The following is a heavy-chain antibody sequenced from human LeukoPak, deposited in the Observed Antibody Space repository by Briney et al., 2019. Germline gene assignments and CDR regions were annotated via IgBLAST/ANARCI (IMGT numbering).Heavy chain of an antibody. CDR1: GFTFSSNA. CDR3: ASDALYSYCSSTSCYGPNDY. Sequence: GGSLRLSCAASGFTFSSNAMNWVRQAPGKGLEWVSSISSSSSYIYYADSVKGRFTISRDNAKNSLYLQMNSLRAEDTAVYYCASDALYSYCSSTSCYGPNDYWGQGTLVTVSS. J-gene: IGHJ4*02. D-gene: IGHD2-2*01. CDR2: ISSSSSYI. V-gene: IGHV3-21*01.